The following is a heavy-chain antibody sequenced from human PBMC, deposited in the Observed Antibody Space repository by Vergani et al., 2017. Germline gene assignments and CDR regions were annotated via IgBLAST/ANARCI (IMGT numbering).Heavy chain of an antibody. CDR3: AKDQYHPFRHALQSYGMDV. D-gene: IGHD5-24*01. J-gene: IGHJ6*02. V-gene: IGHV3-23*04. Sequence: EVQLVESGGGLVQPGGSLRLSCAASGFTFSSYAMSWVRQAPGKGLEWVSAISGSGGSTYYADSVKGRFTISRDNSKNTLYLQMNSLRAEDTAVYYCAKDQYHPFRHALQSYGMDVWGQGTTVTVSS. CDR2: ISGSGGST. CDR1: GFTFSSYA.